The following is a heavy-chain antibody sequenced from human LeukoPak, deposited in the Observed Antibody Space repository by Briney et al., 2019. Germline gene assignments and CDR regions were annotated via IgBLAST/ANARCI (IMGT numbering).Heavy chain of an antibody. D-gene: IGHD3-10*01. Sequence: SYTLSLTCVVCGGSFSGYFWSWIRQPPGPGLERIGEINHSGSTNYNPSLKSRVTISVDTSKNQFSLKLSSVTAADTAVYYCARGLGSFGVSWFDPWGQGTLVTVSS. V-gene: IGHV4-34*01. CDR3: ARGLGSFGVSWFDP. CDR1: GGSFSGYF. J-gene: IGHJ5*02. CDR2: INHSGST.